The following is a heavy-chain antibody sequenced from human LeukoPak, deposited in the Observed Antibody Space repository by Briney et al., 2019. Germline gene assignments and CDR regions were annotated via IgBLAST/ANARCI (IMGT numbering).Heavy chain of an antibody. V-gene: IGHV1-18*01. CDR3: ARGQKYRSGYTVTELGSGYFDY. Sequence: GASVKVSCKASGYTFTTYGISWVRQAPGQGLEWMGWISAYNGNTNYAQKLQGRVTMTTDTSTSTAYMELRSLRSDDTAVYYCARGQKYRSGYTVTELGSGYFDYWGQGTLVTVSS. CDR1: GYTFTTYG. D-gene: IGHD5-18*01. J-gene: IGHJ4*02. CDR2: ISAYNGNT.